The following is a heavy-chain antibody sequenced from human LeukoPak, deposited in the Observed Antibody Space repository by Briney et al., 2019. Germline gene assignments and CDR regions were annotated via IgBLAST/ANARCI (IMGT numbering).Heavy chain of an antibody. J-gene: IGHJ6*04. Sequence: GESLRISCKGSGYSFTSYWISWVRQMPGKGLEWMGRIDPSDSYTNYSPSFQGHVTISADKSISTAYLQWSSLKASDTAMYYCARQTMVRGVYHYGMDVWGKGTTVTVSS. CDR2: IDPSDSYT. CDR1: GYSFTSYW. D-gene: IGHD3-10*01. CDR3: ARQTMVRGVYHYGMDV. V-gene: IGHV5-10-1*01.